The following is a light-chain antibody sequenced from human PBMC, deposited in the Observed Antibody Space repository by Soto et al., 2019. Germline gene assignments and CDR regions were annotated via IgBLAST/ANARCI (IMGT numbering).Light chain of an antibody. Sequence: EIVLTQSPVTLSLSPGERATLSCRASQRITNNFLAWFQQKPGLAPRLLIYGASTRASGIPDRFSGSGSGTDFTLTISSLQSEDVAVYFCQQYNDWPRTFGGGTRVEIK. CDR1: QRITNN. CDR2: GAS. J-gene: IGKJ4*01. CDR3: QQYNDWPRT. V-gene: IGKV3D-15*01.